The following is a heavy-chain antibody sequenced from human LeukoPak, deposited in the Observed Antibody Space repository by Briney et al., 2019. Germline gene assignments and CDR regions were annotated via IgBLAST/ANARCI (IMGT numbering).Heavy chain of an antibody. CDR2: IIPILGTA. J-gene: IGHJ4*02. CDR1: GGTFGSYA. CDR3: ARGLRWAGTFDY. Sequence: SVKVSCKASGGTFGSYAISWVRQAPGQGLEWMGRIIPILGTANYAQKFQGRVTITTDESTSTAYMELSSLRSEDTAVYYCARGLRWAGTFDYWGQGTLVTVSS. D-gene: IGHD6-19*01. V-gene: IGHV1-69*11.